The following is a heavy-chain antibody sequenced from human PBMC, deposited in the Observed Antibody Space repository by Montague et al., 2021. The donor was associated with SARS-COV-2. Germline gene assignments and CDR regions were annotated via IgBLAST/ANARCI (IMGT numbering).Heavy chain of an antibody. J-gene: IGHJ4*02. Sequence: ETLSFTCAVYGGSFSGYYWTWIRQSPGKGLEWIAEINHSGTTNYNFNPSLRSRVTISVDTSKSQFSLKLSSVTAADTGVYYCARWDPQTLTLIGLRGKSASDYWGQGTLVTVSS. CDR3: ARWDPQTLTLIGLRGKSASDY. CDR1: GGSFSGYY. CDR2: INHSGTT. D-gene: IGHD4-23*01. V-gene: IGHV4-34*01.